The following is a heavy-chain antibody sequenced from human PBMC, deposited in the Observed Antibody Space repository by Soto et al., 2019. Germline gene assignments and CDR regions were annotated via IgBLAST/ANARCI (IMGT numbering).Heavy chain of an antibody. Sequence: GASVTVSCKASGYTFTSYGISWVRQAPGQGLEWMGWISAYNGNTNYAQKLQGRVTMTTDTSTSTAYMELRSLRSDDTAVYYCASGKYYYDSSGYSPYYYYYGMDVWGQGTTVTVSS. J-gene: IGHJ6*02. D-gene: IGHD3-22*01. CDR2: ISAYNGNT. V-gene: IGHV1-18*01. CDR3: ASGKYYYDSSGYSPYYYYYGMDV. CDR1: GYTFTSYG.